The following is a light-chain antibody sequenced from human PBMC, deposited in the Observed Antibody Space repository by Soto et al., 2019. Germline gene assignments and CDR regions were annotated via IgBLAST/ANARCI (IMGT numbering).Light chain of an antibody. CDR3: SSYRSSSTLGV. J-gene: IGLJ3*02. Sequence: QSALTQPASVSASPGQSITISCTGTSSDIGGYNYVSWYQQHPGKAPKLIIYEVTNRPSGVSDRFSGSKSGNTASLTISGLQAEDEADYYCSSYRSSSTLGVFGGGTKVTV. CDR2: EVT. V-gene: IGLV2-14*03. CDR1: SSDIGGYNY.